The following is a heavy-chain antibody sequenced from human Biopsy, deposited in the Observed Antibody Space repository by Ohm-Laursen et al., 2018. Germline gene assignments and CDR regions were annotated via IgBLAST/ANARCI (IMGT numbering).Heavy chain of an antibody. CDR1: GYSFTKYY. J-gene: IGHJ6*02. CDR2: INPTGGTT. CDR3: ARDETGSSVFGPYYYGMDV. Sequence: SSVKVSCKASGYSFTKYYINWVRQAPGQGLEWMGIINPTGGTTSYAEKFQGRVTLTRDTSTGTVYLELNSLIYEDTALYYCARDETGSSVFGPYYYGMDVWGQGITVTVSS. D-gene: IGHD3-9*01. V-gene: IGHV1-46*01.